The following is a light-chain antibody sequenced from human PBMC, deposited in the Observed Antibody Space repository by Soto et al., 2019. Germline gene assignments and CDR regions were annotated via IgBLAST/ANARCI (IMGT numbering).Light chain of an antibody. Sequence: IVLTQSPGTLSLSPGERATLSCRASQSVSNSYIAWYQQKPGQAPRFLIYGASSRATGIPDRFSGSGSGTDFTLTISRLEPEDFAVYYCHQYGSSPWTFGQGTKVEIK. V-gene: IGKV3-20*01. J-gene: IGKJ1*01. CDR3: HQYGSSPWT. CDR1: QSVSNSY. CDR2: GAS.